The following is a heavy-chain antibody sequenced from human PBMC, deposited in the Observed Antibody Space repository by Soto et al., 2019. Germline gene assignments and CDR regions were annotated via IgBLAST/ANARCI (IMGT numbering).Heavy chain of an antibody. CDR2: IYYSGST. Sequence: PPETLSLTCTVSGASISSYYWSWIRQPPGKGLEWIGYIYYSGSTNYNPSLKSRVTISVDTSKNQFSLKLSSVTAADTAVYYCARRYGYSFDYWGQGTLVTVSS. V-gene: IGHV4-59*08. D-gene: IGHD1-1*01. J-gene: IGHJ4*02. CDR3: ARRYGYSFDY. CDR1: GASISSYY.